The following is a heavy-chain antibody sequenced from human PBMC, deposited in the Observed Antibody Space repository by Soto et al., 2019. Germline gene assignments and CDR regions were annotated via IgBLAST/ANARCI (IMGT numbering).Heavy chain of an antibody. CDR1: GFTFSSYA. J-gene: IGHJ5*02. CDR3: AKQYYYGSGSMAS. D-gene: IGHD3-10*01. Sequence: EVQLLESGGGLVQPGGSLRLSCAASGFTFSSYAMSWVRQAPGKGLEWVSGISGSGGSTYYADSVKGRFTISRDNSKNTLYLQINSLRAEDTAVHYCAKQYYYGSGSMASWGQGTLVTVSS. V-gene: IGHV3-23*01. CDR2: ISGSGGST.